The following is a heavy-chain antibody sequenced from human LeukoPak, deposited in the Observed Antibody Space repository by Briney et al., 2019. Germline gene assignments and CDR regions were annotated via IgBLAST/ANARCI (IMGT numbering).Heavy chain of an antibody. V-gene: IGHV3-53*01. D-gene: IGHD6-19*01. CDR3: AKGAQWLAYFDY. CDR2: IYSGGST. J-gene: IGHJ4*02. Sequence: GGSLRLSCAASGFTVSSNYMSWVRQAPGKGLEWVSVIYSGGSTYYADSVKGRFTISRDNSKNTLYLQMNSLRAEDTAVYYCAKGAQWLAYFDYWGQGTLVTVSS. CDR1: GFTVSSNY.